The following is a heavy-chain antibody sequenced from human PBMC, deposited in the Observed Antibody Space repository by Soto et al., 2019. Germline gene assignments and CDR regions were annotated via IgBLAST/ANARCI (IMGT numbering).Heavy chain of an antibody. Sequence: PSETLSLTCAVYGGSFSGYYWSWIRQPPGKGLEWIGEINHSGSTNYNPSLKSRVTISVDTSKNQFSLKLSSVTAADTAVYYCARVSTRGYSGYDYGLDYWGQGTLVTVSS. CDR2: INHSGST. V-gene: IGHV4-34*01. J-gene: IGHJ4*02. CDR1: GGSFSGYY. D-gene: IGHD5-12*01. CDR3: ARVSTRGYSGYDYGLDY.